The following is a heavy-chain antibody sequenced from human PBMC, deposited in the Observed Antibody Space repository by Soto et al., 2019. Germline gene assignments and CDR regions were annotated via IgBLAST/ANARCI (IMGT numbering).Heavy chain of an antibody. Sequence: GGSLRLSCAASGFTFSSYWMSWVRQAPGKGLEWVANIKQDGSEKYYVDSVKGRFTISRDNAKNSLYLQMNSLRAEDTAVYYCARIGPSVRDTMVRGAPYYYYYYMDVWGKGTTVTVSS. V-gene: IGHV3-7*01. CDR3: ARIGPSVRDTMVRGAPYYYYYYMDV. CDR2: IKQDGSEK. CDR1: GFTFSSYW. J-gene: IGHJ6*03. D-gene: IGHD3-10*01.